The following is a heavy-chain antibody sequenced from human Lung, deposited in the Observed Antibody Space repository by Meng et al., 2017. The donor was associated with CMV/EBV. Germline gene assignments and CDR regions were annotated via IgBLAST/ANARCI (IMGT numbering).Heavy chain of an antibody. CDR3: ALLGEVSLGLDF. J-gene: IGHJ4*02. CDR1: GGSVNRGSYY. V-gene: IGHV4-61*01. Sequence: SETLSLXCFVSGGSVNRGSYYWSWIRQPPGKGLEWIGYLYYTGSTNYNPSLKGRVTVSVDTSKSQFSLTLNSVIAADTAVYYCALLGEVSLGLDFWGQGKMVTVSS. CDR2: LYYTGST. D-gene: IGHD3-16*02.